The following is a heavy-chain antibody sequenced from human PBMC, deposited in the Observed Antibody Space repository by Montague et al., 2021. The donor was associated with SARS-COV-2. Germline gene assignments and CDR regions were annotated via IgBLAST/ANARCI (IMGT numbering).Heavy chain of an antibody. J-gene: IGHJ6*02. V-gene: IGHV4-34*01. D-gene: IGHD6-19*01. CDR3: ARGEEQWLWGPNYYYYYGMDV. Sequence: SETLSLTCAVYGGSFSGYYWSWIRQPPGKGLEWIGEINHSGSTNYNPSLKSRVTISVGTSKNQFSLKLSSVTAADTAVYYCARGEEQWLWGPNYYYYYGMDVWGQGTTVTVSS. CDR1: GGSFSGYY. CDR2: INHSGST.